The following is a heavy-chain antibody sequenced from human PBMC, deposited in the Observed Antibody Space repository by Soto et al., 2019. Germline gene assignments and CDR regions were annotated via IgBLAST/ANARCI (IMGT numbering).Heavy chain of an antibody. J-gene: IGHJ4*02. CDR3: ARLEGLATISYYFDF. V-gene: IGHV4-39*01. Sequence: QLQLQESGPGLVKPSETLSLTCSVSDDSINSDKYYWGWIRQPPGKGLEWIGSIYYRGNAYYNPSLQTRVTISPEQAKSQFSLKLNSVTAADSAVYFCARLEGLATISYYFDFWGPGALVTVSS. CDR2: IYYRGNA. CDR1: DDSINSDKYY. D-gene: IGHD3-9*01.